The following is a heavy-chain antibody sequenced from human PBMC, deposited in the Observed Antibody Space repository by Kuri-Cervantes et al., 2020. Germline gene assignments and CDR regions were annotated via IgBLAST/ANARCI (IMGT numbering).Heavy chain of an antibody. D-gene: IGHD2-21*02. V-gene: IGHV1-2*02. CDR1: GYTFTGYY. CDR2: INPNSGGT. J-gene: IGHJ6*02. CDR3: ARGRYCGGDCYYYYYYGMDV. Sequence: ASVKVSCKASGYTFTGYYMHWVRQAPGQGLEWMGWINPNSGGTNYAQKFQGRVTMTRDTSISTAYMELSSLRSEDTAVYYCARGRYCGGDCYYYYYYGMDVWGQGTTVTDSS.